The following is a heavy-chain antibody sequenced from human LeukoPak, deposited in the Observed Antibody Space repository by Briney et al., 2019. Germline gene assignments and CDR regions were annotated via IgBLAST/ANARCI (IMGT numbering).Heavy chain of an antibody. J-gene: IGHJ4*02. CDR1: GGSITTTNW. CDR2: VHLSGAT. V-gene: IGHV4-4*02. D-gene: IGHD1-26*01. Sequence: SGTLSLTCAVSGGSITTTNWWSWVRQPPGKGLEWIGEVHLSGATNYNLSLESRVSMSIDKSKNHLSLEVTSVTAADTAIYYCTRESGAFSPFGYWGQGTLVTVSS. CDR3: TRESGAFSPFGY.